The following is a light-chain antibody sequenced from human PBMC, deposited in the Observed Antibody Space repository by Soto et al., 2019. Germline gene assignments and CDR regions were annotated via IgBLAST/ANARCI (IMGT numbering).Light chain of an antibody. J-gene: IGKJ3*01. CDR1: QSISSSY. Sequence: EMVLTQSPGTLSLSPGERATLSCRASQSISSSYLAWYQQKPGQAPRLLVYGASSRATGTPDRFSGSGSGTDFTLTISRLEPEDCAVYYCQQYGSSRFTFGPGTKVDIK. CDR3: QQYGSSRFT. CDR2: GAS. V-gene: IGKV3-20*01.